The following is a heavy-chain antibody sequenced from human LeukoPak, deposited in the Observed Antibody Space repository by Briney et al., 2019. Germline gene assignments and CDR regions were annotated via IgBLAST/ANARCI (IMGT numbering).Heavy chain of an antibody. V-gene: IGHV3-48*01. J-gene: IGHJ5*02. CDR1: GFTFRSYS. CDR2: ISSSSSTI. CDR3: ARHKGDYAFDNWFDP. D-gene: IGHD4-17*01. Sequence: GGSLRLSCAASGFTFRSYSMNWIRQAPGKGLEWISYISSSSSTIYYADSVKGRFTTSRDNAKNSLYLQMNSLRAEDTAVYYCARHKGDYAFDNWFDPWGQGTLVTVSS.